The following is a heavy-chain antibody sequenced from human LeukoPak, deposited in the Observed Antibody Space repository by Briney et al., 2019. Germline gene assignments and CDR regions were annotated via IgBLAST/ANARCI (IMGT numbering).Heavy chain of an antibody. CDR1: GGTFSSYA. Sequence: ASVKVSCKASGGTFSSYAISWVRQGPGQGLEWMGIINPSGGSTSYAQKFQGRVTMTRDTSTSTVYMELSSLRSEDTAVYYCARVSDDYGDYDFDYWGQGTLVTVSS. J-gene: IGHJ4*02. CDR3: ARVSDDYGDYDFDY. V-gene: IGHV1-46*01. D-gene: IGHD4-17*01. CDR2: INPSGGST.